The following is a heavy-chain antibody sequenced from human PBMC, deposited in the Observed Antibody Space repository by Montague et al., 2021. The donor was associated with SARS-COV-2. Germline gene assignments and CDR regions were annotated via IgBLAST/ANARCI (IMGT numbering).Heavy chain of an antibody. CDR3: ARIRADDFLPVAYSGFDY. CDR1: GFSLSTSGMC. J-gene: IGHJ4*02. CDR2: IDWDDDK. V-gene: IGHV2-70*01. D-gene: IGHD2-21*01. Sequence: PALVKPTQTLTLTCTFSGFSLSTSGMCVSWIRQPPGKALEWLALIDWDDDKYYSTSLKTRLTISKDTSKNQVVLTMTNMDPVDTATYYCARIRADDFLPVAYSGFDYWGQGTLVTASS.